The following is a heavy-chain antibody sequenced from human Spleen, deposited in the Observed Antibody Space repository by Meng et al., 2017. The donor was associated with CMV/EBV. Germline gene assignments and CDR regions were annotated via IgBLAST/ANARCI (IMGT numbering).Heavy chain of an antibody. D-gene: IGHD2-15*01. CDR2: IYWDDDK. CDR3: AHRDYCSGGTCTFDY. V-gene: IGHV2-5*02. CDR1: GFSLSTGGMG. Sequence: SGFSLSTGGMGVGWIRQPPGKALEWLALIYWDDDKRYSPSLKSRLTITKDTYKNQVVLTMTNMDPVDTATYYCAHRDYCSGGTCTFDYWGQGTLVTVSS. J-gene: IGHJ4*02.